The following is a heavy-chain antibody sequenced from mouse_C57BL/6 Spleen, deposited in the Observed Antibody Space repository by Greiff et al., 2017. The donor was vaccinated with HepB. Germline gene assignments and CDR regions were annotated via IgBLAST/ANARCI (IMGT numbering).Heavy chain of an antibody. J-gene: IGHJ1*03. D-gene: IGHD2-10*01. CDR1: GFTFSDYG. CDR2: ISSGSSTI. CDR3: ARGAYYCSYDWYFDV. V-gene: IGHV5-17*01. Sequence: EVKVVESGGGLVKPGGSLKLSCAASGFTFSDYGMHWVRQAPEKGLEWVAYISSGSSTIYYADTVKGRFTISRDNAKNTLFLQLTSLRSEDTAMYYCARGAYYCSYDWYFDVWGTGTTVTVAS.